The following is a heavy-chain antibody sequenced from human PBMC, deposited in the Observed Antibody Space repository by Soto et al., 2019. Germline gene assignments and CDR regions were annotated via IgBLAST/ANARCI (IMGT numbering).Heavy chain of an antibody. CDR2: ISSSSSYI. D-gene: IGHD6-13*01. Sequence: GGSLRLSCAASGFTFSSYSMNWVRQAPGKGLEWVSSISSSSSYIYYADSVKGRFTISRDNAKNSLYLQMNSLRAEDTAVYYCARDPKAADAAEYFQHWGQGTLVTVSS. J-gene: IGHJ1*01. CDR1: GFTFSSYS. CDR3: ARDPKAADAAEYFQH. V-gene: IGHV3-21*01.